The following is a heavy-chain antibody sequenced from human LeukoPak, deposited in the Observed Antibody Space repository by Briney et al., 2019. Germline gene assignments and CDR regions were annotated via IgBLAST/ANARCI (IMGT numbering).Heavy chain of an antibody. CDR3: AKGPLFAN. CDR2: ISRTTGTT. V-gene: IGHV3-23*01. Sequence: GGSLRLSCAASGFTDGMSWVRQAPGQGLEWVSTISRTTGTTYYADSVKGRFTIPRDNSNNPVSLQGNSLRAEDTAVYYCAKGPLFANCGQETLVTVSS. CDR1: GFTDG. J-gene: IGHJ4*02.